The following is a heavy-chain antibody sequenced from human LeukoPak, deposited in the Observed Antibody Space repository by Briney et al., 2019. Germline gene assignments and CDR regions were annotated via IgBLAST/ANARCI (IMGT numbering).Heavy chain of an antibody. V-gene: IGHV3-66*01. CDR3: ARSVVRGSGSYYRPPGY. CDR1: GFTVSSNY. D-gene: IGHD3-10*01. J-gene: IGHJ4*02. CDR2: IYSGGST. Sequence: GGSLRLSCAASGFTVSSNYMSWVRQAPGKGLEWVSVIYSGGSTYYADSVKGRFTISRDNSKNTLYLQMNSLRAEDTAVYYCARSVVRGSGSYYRPPGYWGQGTLVTVSS.